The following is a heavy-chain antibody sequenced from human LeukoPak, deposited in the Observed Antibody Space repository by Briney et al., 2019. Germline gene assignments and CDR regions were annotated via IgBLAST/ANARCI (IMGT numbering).Heavy chain of an antibody. CDR2: IIPIFGTA. J-gene: IGHJ3*02. D-gene: IGHD1-26*01. Sequence: GASVKVSCKASGGTFSSYAISWVRQAPGQGLEWMGGIIPIFGTANYAQKFQGRVTITADKSTSTAYMELSSLRSEDTAVYYCARGRVGALQGRFAFDIWGQGQWSPSPQ. CDR3: ARGRVGALQGRFAFDI. V-gene: IGHV1-69*06. CDR1: GGTFSSYA.